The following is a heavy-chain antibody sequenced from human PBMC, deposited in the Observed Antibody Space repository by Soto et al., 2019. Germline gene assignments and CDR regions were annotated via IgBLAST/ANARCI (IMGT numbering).Heavy chain of an antibody. D-gene: IGHD6-13*01. J-gene: IGHJ4*02. V-gene: IGHV3-7*03. CDR2: IKQDGSEK. CDR3: ARLTPHSGCWFDY. Sequence: GGSLRLSCAASGFTFSSYWMSWVRQAPGKGLEWVANIKQDGSEKYYVDSVKGRFTISRDNAKNSLYLQMNSLRAEDTAVYDCARLTPHSGCWFDYRGQGTQLPVSS. CDR1: GFTFSSYW.